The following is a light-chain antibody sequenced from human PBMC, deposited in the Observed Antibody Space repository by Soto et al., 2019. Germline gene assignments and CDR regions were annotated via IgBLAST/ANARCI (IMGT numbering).Light chain of an antibody. J-gene: IGKJ4*01. CDR2: GAS. CDR3: QQYNKWPPLT. V-gene: IGKV3-15*01. CDR1: QSVNSN. Sequence: EVVMTQSPTTLSVSPGERATLSCRASQSVNSNLAWYQQKPGQAPRLLIYGASTRATGIPARVSGSGSGTEFTLTISSLQSEDFAVYYCQQYNKWPPLTFGGGTKVEIK.